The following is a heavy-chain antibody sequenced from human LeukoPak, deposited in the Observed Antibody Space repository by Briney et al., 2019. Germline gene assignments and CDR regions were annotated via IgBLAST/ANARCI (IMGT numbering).Heavy chain of an antibody. D-gene: IGHD2-21*02. Sequence: GGSLRVSCAAAGFTFSSYAMSWVRQAPGKGLEWVSAISGSGGSTYYADSVKGRFTISRDNSKNTLYLQMNSLRAEDTAVYYCAKDYSGLLLDYYGMDVWGQGTTLTVSS. CDR3: AKDYSGLLLDYYGMDV. CDR2: ISGSGGST. V-gene: IGHV3-23*01. J-gene: IGHJ6*02. CDR1: GFTFSSYA.